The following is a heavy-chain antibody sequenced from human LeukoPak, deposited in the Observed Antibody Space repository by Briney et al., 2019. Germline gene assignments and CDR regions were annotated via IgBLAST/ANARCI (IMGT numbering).Heavy chain of an antibody. V-gene: IGHV4-39*01. J-gene: IGHJ4*02. Sequence: SETLSLTCTVSGGSITSSNYHWGWIRQPPGKGLEWIGSFYYSGSTNYNPSLKSRITISVDTSKNQFSLKLSSVTAADTAVYYCVYYYGSGSVEYWGQGTLVTVSS. D-gene: IGHD3-10*01. CDR2: FYYSGST. CDR3: VYYYGSGSVEY. CDR1: GGSITSSNYH.